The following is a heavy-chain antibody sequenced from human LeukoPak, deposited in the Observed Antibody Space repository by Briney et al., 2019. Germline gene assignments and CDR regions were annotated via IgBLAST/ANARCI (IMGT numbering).Heavy chain of an antibody. CDR1: GASISSNNYY. J-gene: IGHJ4*02. CDR2: IYYSGST. Sequence: SETLSLTCTVSGASISSNNYYWSWIRQPPGKGLEWIGYIYYSGSTNYNPSLKSRVTISVDTSKNQFSLKLSSVTAADTAVYYCARADYDILTGYYENEYYFDYWGQGTLVTVSS. D-gene: IGHD3-9*01. V-gene: IGHV4-61*01. CDR3: ARADYDILTGYYENEYYFDY.